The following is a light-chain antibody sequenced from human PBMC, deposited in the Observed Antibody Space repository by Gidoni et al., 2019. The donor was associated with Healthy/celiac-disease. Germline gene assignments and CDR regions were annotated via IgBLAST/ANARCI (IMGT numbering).Light chain of an antibody. CDR3: NSRDSSGNHLWV. V-gene: IGLV3-19*01. CDR2: GKN. Sequence: SSELTQDPAVSVALGQTVRITCQGDSLRSYYANWYQQKPGQAPVLVIYGKNNRPSAIPDRFSGSSSGNTASLTITGAQAEDEADYDCNSRDSSGNHLWVFGGGTKLTVL. J-gene: IGLJ3*02. CDR1: SLRSYY.